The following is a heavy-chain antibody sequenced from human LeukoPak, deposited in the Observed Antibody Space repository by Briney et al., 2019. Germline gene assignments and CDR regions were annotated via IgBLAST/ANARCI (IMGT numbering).Heavy chain of an antibody. V-gene: IGHV4-61*02. CDR2: IYTSGST. J-gene: IGHJ3*02. Sequence: SSETLSLTCTVSGGSISSGSYDWSWIRQPAGKGLEWIGRIYTSGSTNYNPSLKSRVTISVDTSKNQFSLKLSSVTAADTAVYYCARDPTYRDAFDNWGQGTMVTVSS. D-gene: IGHD2-2*01. CDR3: ARDPTYRDAFDN. CDR1: GGSISSGSYD.